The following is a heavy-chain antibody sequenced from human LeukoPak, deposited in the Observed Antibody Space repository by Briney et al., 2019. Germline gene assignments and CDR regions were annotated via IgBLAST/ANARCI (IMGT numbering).Heavy chain of an antibody. CDR1: GGSISSSNW. CDR3: ARTYYYGSGRFDY. D-gene: IGHD3-10*01. J-gene: IGHJ4*02. Sequence: PSETLSLTCAVSGGSISSSNWWSWVRQPPGKGLEWIGEIYHSGTTNYNPSLKSRVTISVDKSKNQFSLKLSSVTAADTAVYYCARTYYYGSGRFDYWGQGTLVTVSS. V-gene: IGHV4-4*02. CDR2: IYHSGTT.